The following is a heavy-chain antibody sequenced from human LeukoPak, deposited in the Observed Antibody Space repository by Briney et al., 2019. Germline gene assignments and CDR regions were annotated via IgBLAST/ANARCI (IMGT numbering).Heavy chain of an antibody. D-gene: IGHD3-3*01. J-gene: IGHJ4*02. CDR1: GYSISSDYY. CDR3: TSGPNFYYFDY. V-gene: IGHV4-38-2*01. CDR2: IYHSGST. Sequence: SETLSLTCAVSGYSISSDYYWGWIRQPPGKGLEWIGTIYHSGSTYLNPSLKSRVTISVDTSKNQFSLNLNSVTAADTTVYYCTSGPNFYYFDYWGQGTLVTVSS.